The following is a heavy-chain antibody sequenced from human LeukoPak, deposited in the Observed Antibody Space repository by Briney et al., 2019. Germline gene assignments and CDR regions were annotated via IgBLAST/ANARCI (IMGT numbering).Heavy chain of an antibody. CDR3: ARITHANLYYYYYHMDV. V-gene: IGHV4-59*01. D-gene: IGHD3-16*01. J-gene: IGHJ6*03. CDR1: GGSISSYY. CDR2: IYYSGST. Sequence: PSETLSLTCTVSGGSISSYYWSWIRQPPGKGLEWIGYIYYSGSTNYNPSLKSRVTISVDTSKNQFSLKLSSVTAADTAVYYCARITHANLYYYYYHMDVWGKGTTVTVSS.